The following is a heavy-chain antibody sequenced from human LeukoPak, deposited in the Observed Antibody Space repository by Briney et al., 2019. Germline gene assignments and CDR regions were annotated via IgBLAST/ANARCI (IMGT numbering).Heavy chain of an antibody. V-gene: IGHV3-23*01. CDR3: ARDKRTDSSGYYSDAFDI. Sequence: GGSPRLSCAASGFTFSSYAMSWVRQAPGKGLEWVSAISGSGGSTYYADSVKGRFTISKDNSKNTLYLQMNSLRAEDTAVYYCARDKRTDSSGYYSDAFDIWGQGTMVTVSS. CDR2: ISGSGGST. CDR1: GFTFSSYA. D-gene: IGHD3-22*01. J-gene: IGHJ3*02.